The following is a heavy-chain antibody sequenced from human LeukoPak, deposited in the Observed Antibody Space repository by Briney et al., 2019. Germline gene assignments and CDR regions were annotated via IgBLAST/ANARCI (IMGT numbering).Heavy chain of an antibody. J-gene: IGHJ4*02. Sequence: GGSLRLSXAASGFTFDDYGMSWVCQAPGKGLEWVSGINWNGGSTCYADSVKGRFTISRDNAKNSLYLQMNSLRAEDTALYYCAREGEEKVHYFDYWGQGTLVTVSS. D-gene: IGHD3-16*01. CDR2: INWNGGST. CDR1: GFTFDDYG. V-gene: IGHV3-20*04. CDR3: AREGEEKVHYFDY.